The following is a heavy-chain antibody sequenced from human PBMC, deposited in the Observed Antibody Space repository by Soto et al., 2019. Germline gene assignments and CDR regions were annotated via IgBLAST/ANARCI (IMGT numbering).Heavy chain of an antibody. J-gene: IGHJ4*02. D-gene: IGHD2-8*01. CDR3: ATRLNFDY. Sequence: GGFLRLSCAASGFTFSDHYMDWVRQAPGKGLEWVGRTRNKANSYTTEYAASVKGRFTISRDDSKNSLYLQMNSLKTEDTAVYYCATRLNFDYWGQGTLVTVSS. CDR2: TRNKANSYTT. V-gene: IGHV3-72*01. CDR1: GFTFSDHY.